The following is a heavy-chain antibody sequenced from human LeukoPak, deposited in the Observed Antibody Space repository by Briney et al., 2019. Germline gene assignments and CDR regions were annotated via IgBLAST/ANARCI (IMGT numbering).Heavy chain of an antibody. V-gene: IGHV3-7*01. CDR3: ARDMLNYDFWSGYLN. Sequence: GGSLRLSCAASGFTFSSYWMSWVRQAPGKGLEWVANIKQDGSEKYYADSVKGRFTISRDNAKNSLYLQMNSLRAEDTAVYYCARDMLNYDFWSGYLNWGQGTLVTVSS. CDR2: IKQDGSEK. J-gene: IGHJ4*02. CDR1: GFTFSSYW. D-gene: IGHD3-3*01.